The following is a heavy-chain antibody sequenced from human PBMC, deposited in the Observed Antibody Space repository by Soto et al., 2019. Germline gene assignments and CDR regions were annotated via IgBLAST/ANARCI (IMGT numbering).Heavy chain of an antibody. D-gene: IGHD6-19*01. J-gene: IGHJ5*02. CDR1: GGFISSSY. CDR3: GRYLVAYSSDWFNLFDP. CDR2: IYASGSP. Sequence: PSETLSLTCTVSGGFISSSYWSWIRQPAGKGLEWVGRIYASGSPNYNASLKSRVTMPVEQSKNQFSLKVSSVTAAATAVYYFGRYLVAYSSDWFNLFDPWGQGTLVTVSS. V-gene: IGHV4-59*10.